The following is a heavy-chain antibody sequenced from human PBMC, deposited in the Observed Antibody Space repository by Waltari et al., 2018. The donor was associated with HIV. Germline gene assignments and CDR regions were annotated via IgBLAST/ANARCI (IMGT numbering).Heavy chain of an antibody. D-gene: IGHD3-3*01. J-gene: IGHJ6*02. CDR2: VIPIFGSP. CDR1: GGGFSKYA. V-gene: IGHV1-69*01. CDR3: ATGDGRNFGVVREYYHYGMDV. Sequence: QVQLVQSGAEVKKTGSSVQVSCEASGGGFSKYAVRWVRQVPGQGLEWLGGVIPIFGSPDYSQKFHGRLTIVADESINTAYMELSSLTSEDTAVYYCATGDGRNFGVVREYYHYGMDVWGQGTTVTVSS.